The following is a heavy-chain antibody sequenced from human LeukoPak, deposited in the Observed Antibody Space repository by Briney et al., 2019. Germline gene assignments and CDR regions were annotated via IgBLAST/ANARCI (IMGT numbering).Heavy chain of an antibody. D-gene: IGHD1-1*01. J-gene: IGHJ6*03. CDR2: INPNSGGT. CDR3: ARDGMERSHYMDV. Sequence: ASVKVSCKAYGYTFTAYYMHWVRQAPGQGLQWMGWINPNSGGTNYAQKFQGRVTMTRDTSISTAYMELSRLRSDDTAVYYCARDGMERSHYMDVWGKGTTVTVSS. V-gene: IGHV1-2*02. CDR1: GYTFTAYY.